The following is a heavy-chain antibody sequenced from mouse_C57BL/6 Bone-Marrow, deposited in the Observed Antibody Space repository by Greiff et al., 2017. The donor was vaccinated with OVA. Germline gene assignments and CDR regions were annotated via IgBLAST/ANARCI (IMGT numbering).Heavy chain of an antibody. CDR2: INPNYGTT. V-gene: IGHV1-39*01. CDR3: ARSRYYYGKGPLDY. J-gene: IGHJ2*01. D-gene: IGHD1-1*01. CDR1: GYSFTDYN. Sequence: EVQLKDSGPELVKPGASVKISCKASGYSFTDYNMNWVKQSNGKSLEWIGVINPNYGTTSYNQKFKGKATLTVDQSSSTAYMQLNSLTSEDSAVYYCARSRYYYGKGPLDYWGQGTTLTVSS.